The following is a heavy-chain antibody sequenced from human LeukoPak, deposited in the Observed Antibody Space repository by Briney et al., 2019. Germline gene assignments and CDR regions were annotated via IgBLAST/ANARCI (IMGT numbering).Heavy chain of an antibody. CDR3: ARDLGPWGTTVTGAFDY. J-gene: IGHJ4*02. CDR2: INHSGST. D-gene: IGHD4-17*01. V-gene: IGHV4-34*01. Sequence: SETLSLTCAVYGGSFSGYYWSWIRQPPGKGLEWIGEINHSGSTNYNPSLKSRVTMSVDTSKNQFSLKLSSVTAADTAVYYCARDLGPWGTTVTGAFDYWGQGTLVTVSS. CDR1: GGSFSGYY.